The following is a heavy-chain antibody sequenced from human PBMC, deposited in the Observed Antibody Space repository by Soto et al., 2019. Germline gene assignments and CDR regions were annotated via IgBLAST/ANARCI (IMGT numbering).Heavy chain of an antibody. V-gene: IGHV3-23*01. Sequence: GGSLRLSCAASAFTFSSYAMSWVRQGPGKGLDWVTAITDDGAYTYYADSVQGRFTISRDNSRNTLFLQMHSLRSEDTAVYYCVKGSSSSRPYYFDYWGQGVXVTVSS. CDR2: ITDDGAYT. J-gene: IGHJ4*02. CDR3: VKGSSSSRPYYFDY. CDR1: AFTFSSYA. D-gene: IGHD3-10*01.